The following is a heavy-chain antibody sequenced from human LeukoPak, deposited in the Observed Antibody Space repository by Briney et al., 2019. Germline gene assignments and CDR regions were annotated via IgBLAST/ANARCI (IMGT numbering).Heavy chain of an antibody. CDR2: IYHSGST. CDR3: ARVLSMTTVTYNWFDP. D-gene: IGHD4-17*01. J-gene: IGHJ5*02. V-gene: IGHV4-38-2*01. CDR1: GYSISSGYY. Sequence: SETLSLTCAVSGYSISSGYYWGWIRQPPGKGLEWIGSIYHSGSTYYNPSLKSRVTISVDTSKNQFSLKLSSVTAADTAVYYCARVLSMTTVTYNWFDPWGQGTLVTVSS.